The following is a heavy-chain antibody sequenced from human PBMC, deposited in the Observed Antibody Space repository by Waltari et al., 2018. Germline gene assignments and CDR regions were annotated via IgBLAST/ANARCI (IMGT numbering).Heavy chain of an antibody. CDR1: GFPFIIYE. J-gene: IGHJ2*01. CDR3: ARTAPLNLWSYWYFDL. D-gene: IGHD3-10*01. CDR2: ISSSGTTI. V-gene: IGHV3-48*03. Sequence: EVQLVESGGGLVQPGGSLSLSCAASGFPFIIYELTWVRQAPGKGLEWVSYISSSGTTIYYADSVKGRFTISRDNAKNSLYLQMNSLRAEDTAVYYCARTAPLNLWSYWYFDLWGRGTLVTVSS.